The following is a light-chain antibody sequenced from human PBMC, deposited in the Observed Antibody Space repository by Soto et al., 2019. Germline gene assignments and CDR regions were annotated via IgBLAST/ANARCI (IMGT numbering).Light chain of an antibody. CDR1: SSDVGGYNY. Sequence: QSALTQPASVSGSPGQSVTISCTRTSSDVGGYNYVSWYQQHPGKTPKLMIYEVSNRPSGVSNRFSGSKSGNTASLTISGLQAEDEADYYFSLFTRSSPWVFGGGTQVHVL. CDR2: EVS. CDR3: SLFTRSSPWV. J-gene: IGLJ3*02. V-gene: IGLV2-14*01.